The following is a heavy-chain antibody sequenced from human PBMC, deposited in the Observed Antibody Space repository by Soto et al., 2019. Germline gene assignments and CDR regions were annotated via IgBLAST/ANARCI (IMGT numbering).Heavy chain of an antibody. CDR3: ARDFGYYGMDV. CDR2: ISGSASTI. CDR1: GFTFRSYE. D-gene: IGHD3-10*01. J-gene: IGHJ6*02. Sequence: SLRLSCAASGFTFRSYEMNWVRQAPGKGLEWVSYISGSASTIYYADSVKGRFTISRDNAKNSLYLQMNSLRAEDTAVYYCARDFGYYGMDVWGQGTTVTVSS. V-gene: IGHV3-48*03.